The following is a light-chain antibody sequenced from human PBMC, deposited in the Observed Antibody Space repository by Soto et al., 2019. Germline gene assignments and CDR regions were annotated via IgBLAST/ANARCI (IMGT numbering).Light chain of an antibody. CDR3: AAWDDSLNGWV. CDR2: SKN. Sequence: QPVLTQPPSASGTPGQRVTISCSGSSSNIGSNTVSWYRQVPGTAPKLLIYSKNQRPSGVSDRVSGSKSGTSASLAISGLQSEDEADYYCAAWDDSLNGWVFGGGTKVTVL. J-gene: IGLJ3*02. CDR1: SSNIGSNT. V-gene: IGLV1-44*01.